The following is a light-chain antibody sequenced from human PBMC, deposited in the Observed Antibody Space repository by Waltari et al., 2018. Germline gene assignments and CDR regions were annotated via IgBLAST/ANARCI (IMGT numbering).Light chain of an antibody. V-gene: IGLV3-21*01. J-gene: IGLJ2*01. CDR1: NIGGHG. Sequence: SIALTQPPSVSVAPGETAAITCGGVNIGGHGVHWYQQKPGQAPLLVSNYDSVRPSWIPDRRSGSCSGNTASLIIGKVEAGDEGDFYCQVWESQVPRVVFGGGTNLTVL. CDR3: QVWESQVPRVV. CDR2: YDS.